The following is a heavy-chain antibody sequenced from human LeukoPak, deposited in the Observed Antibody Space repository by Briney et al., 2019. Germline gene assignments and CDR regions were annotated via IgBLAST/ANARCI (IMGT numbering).Heavy chain of an antibody. CDR1: GFTFSDYY. J-gene: IGHJ5*02. D-gene: IGHD3-16*01. V-gene: IGHV3-11*06. CDR2: ISSSSSYT. CDR3: ARDRVRGVLNWFDP. Sequence: GGSLSLSCAASGFTFSDYYMSWIRQPPGKGLEWVSYISSSSSYTNYADSVKGRFTIYRDNAKNSLYLQMNSLRAEDTAVYYCARDRVRGVLNWFDPWGQGTLVTVSS.